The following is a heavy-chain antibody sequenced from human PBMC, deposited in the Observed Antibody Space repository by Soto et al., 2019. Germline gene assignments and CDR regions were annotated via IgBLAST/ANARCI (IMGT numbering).Heavy chain of an antibody. D-gene: IGHD6-13*01. CDR3: ARSLYIISWYIDKSLNYYYYYMDV. CDR2: IYYSGST. J-gene: IGHJ6*03. Sequence: SETLSLTCTVSGGSISSYYWSWIRQPPGKGLEWIGYIYYSGSTNYTPSLKSRVTISVDTSKNHFSLKLSSVTAADTAVYYCARSLYIISWYIDKSLNYYYYYMDVWGKGTTVTVSS. V-gene: IGHV4-59*01. CDR1: GGSISSYY.